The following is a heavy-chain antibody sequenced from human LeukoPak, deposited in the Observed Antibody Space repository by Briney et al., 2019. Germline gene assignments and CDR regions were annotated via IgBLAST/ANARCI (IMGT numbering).Heavy chain of an antibody. CDR3: ARAHYCDSSGYYSGEYFQH. J-gene: IGHJ1*01. Sequence: PSETLSLTCTVSGYSISSGYYWGWIRQPPGKGLEWIGSIYHSGSTYYNPSLKSRVTISVDTSKNQFSLKLSSVTAADTAVYYCARAHYCDSSGYYSGEYFQHWGQGTLVTVSS. D-gene: IGHD3-22*01. V-gene: IGHV4-38-2*02. CDR1: GYSISSGYY. CDR2: IYHSGST.